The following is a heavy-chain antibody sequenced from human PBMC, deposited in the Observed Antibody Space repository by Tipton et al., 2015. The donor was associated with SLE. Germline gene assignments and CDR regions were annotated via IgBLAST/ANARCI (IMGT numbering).Heavy chain of an antibody. CDR3: VRVGTPDYYMDV. CDR2: IRGSGDGT. D-gene: IGHD1-26*01. CDR1: GFTFSSYW. V-gene: IGHV3-23*01. Sequence: SLRLSCAASGFTFSSYWMHWVRQAPGTGLEWVSGIRGSGDGTFYADSVKGRFTISRDNSKNTVYLQMNSLRPDDTALYYCVRVGTPDYYMDVWGKGTRVTVSS. J-gene: IGHJ6*03.